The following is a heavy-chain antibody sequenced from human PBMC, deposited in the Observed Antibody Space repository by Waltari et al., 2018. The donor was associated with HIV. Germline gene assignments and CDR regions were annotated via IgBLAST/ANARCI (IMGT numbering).Heavy chain of an antibody. CDR2: ISYSGNT. Sequence: QLQLQESGTGLVKPSETLSLMCSVSGGSITSRSYYWGWVRQPPGGGLEWFDRISYSGNTYDNPSLNSRVTISTDTSKNQFSLKLTSVTGTDTAVYYCARHVGRTLMPRYFDLWGRGTLVSVSS. D-gene: IGHD2-2*01. CDR1: GGSITSRSYY. J-gene: IGHJ2*01. CDR3: ARHVGRTLMPRYFDL. V-gene: IGHV4-39*01.